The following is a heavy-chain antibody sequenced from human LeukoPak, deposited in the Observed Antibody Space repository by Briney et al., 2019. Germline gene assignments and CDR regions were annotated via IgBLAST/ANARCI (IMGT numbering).Heavy chain of an antibody. Sequence: PSETLSLTCTVSGGSISSYYWSWIRQPAGKGLEWIGRIYTSGSTNYNPSLKSRVTMSVDTSKNQFSLKLSSVTAADTAVYYCAREPHLAVAQYYYYYYYMDVWGKGTTVTVSS. CDR3: AREPHLAVAQYYYYYYYMDV. CDR2: IYTSGST. D-gene: IGHD6-19*01. CDR1: GGSISSYY. J-gene: IGHJ6*03. V-gene: IGHV4-4*07.